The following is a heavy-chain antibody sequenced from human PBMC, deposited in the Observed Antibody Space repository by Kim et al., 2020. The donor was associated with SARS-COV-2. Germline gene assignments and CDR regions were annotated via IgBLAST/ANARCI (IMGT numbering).Heavy chain of an antibody. CDR3: ARDLDITAAGTLTWFDP. CDR2: INAGNGNT. D-gene: IGHD6-13*01. J-gene: IGHJ5*02. CDR1: GYTFSSYG. Sequence: ASVKVSCKASGYTFSSYGIHWVRQAPGQRLEWMGWINAGNGNTKYSQKFQGRVTFTRDTSASTAYMELSSLRSEDTAVYFCARDLDITAAGTLTWFDPWG. V-gene: IGHV1-3*01.